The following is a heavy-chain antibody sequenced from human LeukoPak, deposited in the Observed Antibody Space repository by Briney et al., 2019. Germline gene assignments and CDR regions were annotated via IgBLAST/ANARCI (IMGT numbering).Heavy chain of an antibody. D-gene: IGHD1-26*01. V-gene: IGHV3-30*03. CDR1: GFTFSNFG. J-gene: IGHJ4*02. CDR3: VRGCSPPTSTWSLDE. CDR2: ISYNGHYE. Sequence: GKALRLSCVASGFTFSNFGVHWVRQAPGQGLEWVAVISYNGHYEYYGESVKGRFTISRDNSKNTVSLQMDNLRIEDTAVYYCVRGCSPPTSTWSLDEWGQGTLVSVSS.